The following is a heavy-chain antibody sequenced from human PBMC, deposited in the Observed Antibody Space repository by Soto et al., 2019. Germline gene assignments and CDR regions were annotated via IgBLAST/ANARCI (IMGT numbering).Heavy chain of an antibody. Sequence: QVQLQESGPGLVKPSQTLSLTCTVSGGSISSGGYYWSWIRQHPGKGLEWIGYIYYSGSTYYNPSLKSRVTISVDTSKNQFSLKLSSVTAADTAVYYCASVYDILTGNVYFDYWGQGTLVTVSS. CDR3: ASVYDILTGNVYFDY. D-gene: IGHD3-9*01. V-gene: IGHV4-31*03. J-gene: IGHJ4*02. CDR2: IYYSGST. CDR1: GGSISSGGYY.